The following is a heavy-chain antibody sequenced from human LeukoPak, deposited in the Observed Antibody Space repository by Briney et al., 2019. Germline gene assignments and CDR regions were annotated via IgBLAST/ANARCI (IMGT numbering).Heavy chain of an antibody. Sequence: SETLSLTCAVSGGSIRNHYWSWIRQPPGKGLEWIGHISYSGSTNYNPSLKSRVTISVDTSKNQFSLKLTSVTAADTAVYYCARTPLGYYYGSGTYSYGKDVWGQGTTVTVSS. CDR2: ISYSGST. CDR3: ARTPLGYYYGSGTYSYGKDV. CDR1: GGSIRNHY. V-gene: IGHV4-59*08. D-gene: IGHD3-10*01. J-gene: IGHJ6*02.